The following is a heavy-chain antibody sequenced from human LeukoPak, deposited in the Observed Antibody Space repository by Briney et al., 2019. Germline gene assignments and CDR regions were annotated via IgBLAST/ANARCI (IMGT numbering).Heavy chain of an antibody. D-gene: IGHD6-13*01. CDR2: INPNSGGT. J-gene: IGHJ4*02. Sequence: ASVKVSCKASGYTFTGYYMHWVRQAPGQGLEWMGWINPNSGGTNYAQKFQGRVPMTRDTSISTAYMELSRLRSDDTAVYYCAREDISYSSSRTLGYWGQGTLVTVSS. V-gene: IGHV1-2*02. CDR3: AREDISYSSSRTLGY. CDR1: GYTFTGYY.